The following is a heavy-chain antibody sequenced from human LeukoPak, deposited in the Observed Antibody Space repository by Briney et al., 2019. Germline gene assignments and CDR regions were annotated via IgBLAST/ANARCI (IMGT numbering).Heavy chain of an antibody. J-gene: IGHJ6*02. Sequence: ASVKVSCKASGYTFTSYDINWVRQATGQGLEWMGWMNPNSGNTGYAQKFQGRVTMTRNTSISTAYMELNSLRSEDTAVYYCARVRGCSGGSCYSGAYYYYGMDVWGQGTTVTVSS. D-gene: IGHD2-15*01. CDR2: MNPNSGNT. CDR1: GYTFTSYD. V-gene: IGHV1-8*01. CDR3: ARVRGCSGGSCYSGAYYYYGMDV.